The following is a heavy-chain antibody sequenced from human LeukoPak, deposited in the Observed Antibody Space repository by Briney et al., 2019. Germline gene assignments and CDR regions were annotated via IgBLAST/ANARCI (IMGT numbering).Heavy chain of an antibody. Sequence: GESLKISCKGSGYSFTNYWIGWVRQMPGKGLEWMGIIYPGNSNTRYSPSFQGQVTISADKSISTAYLQWSSLKASDTAMYCCARCYNILTGYYPLSNWGQGTLVTVSS. V-gene: IGHV5-51*01. CDR3: ARCYNILTGYYPLSN. CDR1: GYSFTNYW. D-gene: IGHD3-9*01. CDR2: IYPGNSNT. J-gene: IGHJ4*02.